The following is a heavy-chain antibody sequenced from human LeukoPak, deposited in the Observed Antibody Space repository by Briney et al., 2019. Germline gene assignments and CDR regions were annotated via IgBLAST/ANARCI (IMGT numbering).Heavy chain of an antibody. D-gene: IGHD6-13*01. Sequence: GGSLRLSCATYGFTASSNYMSRVRQAPGKWLESVSVIYSGSSKYDADSVKGRFTISRDNSKNTLYLQMNSLRAEDTAVYYCARLNPGMAADGKHFDYWGQGTLVTVSS. CDR1: GFTASSNY. CDR3: ARLNPGMAADGKHFDY. CDR2: IYSGSSK. J-gene: IGHJ4*02. V-gene: IGHV3-53*01.